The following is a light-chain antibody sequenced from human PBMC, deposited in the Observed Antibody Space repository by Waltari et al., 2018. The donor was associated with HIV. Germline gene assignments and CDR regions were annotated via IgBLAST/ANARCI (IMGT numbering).Light chain of an antibody. CDR3: TTYTATDSLL. Sequence: SALTQPASVSGSPGQSVTISCTGTSSDFDLHHFLSWYQQHPGRAPQLLIFGVTYRPSGISPRFSASKSGDTASLTISGLQSVDEADYYCTTYTATDSLLIGSGTKLTVL. J-gene: IGLJ2*01. CDR2: GVT. CDR1: SSDFDLHHF. V-gene: IGLV2-14*01.